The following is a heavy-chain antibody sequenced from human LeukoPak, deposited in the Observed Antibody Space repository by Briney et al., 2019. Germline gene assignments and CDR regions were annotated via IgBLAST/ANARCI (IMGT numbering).Heavy chain of an antibody. J-gene: IGHJ2*01. CDR3: ARQKSQFLLPSADWYFDL. Sequence: SETLSLTCSVSGGFNTHYYWSWIRQPPGKGLEWIGYFYHSGSTNYNPSLKSRVTISVDTSKNQFSLRLRSVTAADTAVYYCARQKSQFLLPSADWYFDLWGRGTLVTVSS. V-gene: IGHV4-59*08. CDR2: FYHSGST. CDR1: GGFNTHYY. D-gene: IGHD5-24*01.